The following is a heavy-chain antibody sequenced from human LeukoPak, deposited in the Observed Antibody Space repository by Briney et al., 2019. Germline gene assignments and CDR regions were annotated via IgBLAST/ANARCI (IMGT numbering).Heavy chain of an antibody. CDR2: SYTSGNT. CDR1: GGSISSGSYY. V-gene: IGHV4-61*02. Sequence: PSQTLSLTCTVSGGSISSGSYYWSWIRQPAGKGLEWIGRSYTSGNTNYNPSLKSRVTISVDTSKNQFSLKLSSVTAADTAVYYCARDLRGYSGYDYPPYYYYYMDVWGKGTTVTVSS. J-gene: IGHJ6*03. CDR3: ARDLRGYSGYDYPPYYYYYMDV. D-gene: IGHD5-12*01.